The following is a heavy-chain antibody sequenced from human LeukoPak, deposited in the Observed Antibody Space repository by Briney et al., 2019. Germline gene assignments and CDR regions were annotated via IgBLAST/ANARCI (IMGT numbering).Heavy chain of an antibody. D-gene: IGHD3-9*01. CDR1: GFTFSSYA. CDR2: ISGSGGST. Sequence: GGSLRLSCAASGFTFSSYAMSWVRQAPGKGLEWVSVISGSGGSTYYADSVKGRFTISRDNSKNTLYLQMNSLRAEDTAVYYCARVRGHFDWPPYFDYWGQGTLVTVSS. CDR3: ARVRGHFDWPPYFDY. V-gene: IGHV3-23*01. J-gene: IGHJ4*02.